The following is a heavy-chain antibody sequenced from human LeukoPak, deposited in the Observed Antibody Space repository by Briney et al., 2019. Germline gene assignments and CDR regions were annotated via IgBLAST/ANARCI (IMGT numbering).Heavy chain of an antibody. CDR1: GVSFSGYY. D-gene: IGHD4-17*01. J-gene: IGHJ4*02. CDR2: INHSGST. Sequence: PSENLSLTCAVYGVSFSGYYWIWTRQPPGKGLEWIGKINHSGSTNYNPSLKSRATISVDTYKNQLCPKMRSVTAGDAAVYYCARLRRYFDYWGQGTLVTVSS. CDR3: ARLRRYFDY. V-gene: IGHV4-34*01.